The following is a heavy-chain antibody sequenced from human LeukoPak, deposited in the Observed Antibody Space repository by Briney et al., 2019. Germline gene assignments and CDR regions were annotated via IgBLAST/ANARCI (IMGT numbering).Heavy chain of an antibody. J-gene: IGHJ6*02. Sequence: ASVKVSCKASGYTSTSYDINWVRQATGQGLEWMGWMNPNSGNTGYAQKFQGRVTMTRNTSISTAYMELSSLRSEDTAVYYCARFIAVAVTDAYGMDVWGQGTTVTVSS. CDR1: GYTSTSYD. V-gene: IGHV1-8*01. D-gene: IGHD6-19*01. CDR3: ARFIAVAVTDAYGMDV. CDR2: MNPNSGNT.